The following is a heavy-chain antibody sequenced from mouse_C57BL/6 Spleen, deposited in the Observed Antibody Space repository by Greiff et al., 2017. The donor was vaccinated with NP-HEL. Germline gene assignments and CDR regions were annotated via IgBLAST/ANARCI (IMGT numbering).Heavy chain of an antibody. CDR2: IWTGGGT. D-gene: IGHD1-1*01. Sequence: VMLVESGPGLVAPSQSLSITCTVSGFSLTSYAISWVRQPPGKGLEWLGVIWTGGGTNYNSALKSRLSISKDNSKSQVFLKMNSLQTDDTARYYCARITTVVGYYFDYWGQGTTLTVSS. CDR3: ARITTVVGYYFDY. V-gene: IGHV2-9-1*01. J-gene: IGHJ2*01. CDR1: GFSLTSYA.